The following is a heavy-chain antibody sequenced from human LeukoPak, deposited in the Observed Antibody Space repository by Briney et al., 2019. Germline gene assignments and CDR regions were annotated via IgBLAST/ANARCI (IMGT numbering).Heavy chain of an antibody. CDR3: GRKISGSYYGLDY. V-gene: IGHV5-51*01. CDR1: GYXFTNYW. CDR2: IYPSDSET. J-gene: IGHJ4*02. D-gene: IGHD1-26*01. Sequence: PGESLKISCNGSGYXFTNYWIGWVRQMPGKGLEWMGIIYPSDSETRYSPSFQGQVTISVDKSISTAYLQWSSLKASDTAMYYCGRKISGSYYGLDYWGQGTLVTVSS.